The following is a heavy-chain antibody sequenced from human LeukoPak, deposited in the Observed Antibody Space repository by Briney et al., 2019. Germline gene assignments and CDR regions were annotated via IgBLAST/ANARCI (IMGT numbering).Heavy chain of an antibody. CDR3: ARQKRDAFDI. V-gene: IGHV4-4*09. Sequence: SETLSLTCTVSGGSISSYYWSWIRQPPGKGLEWIGYIYTSGSTNYNPSLKSRVTISVDTSKNQFSLELSSVTAADTAVYYCARQKRDAFDIWGQGTMVTVSS. J-gene: IGHJ3*02. CDR2: IYTSGST. CDR1: GGSISSYY.